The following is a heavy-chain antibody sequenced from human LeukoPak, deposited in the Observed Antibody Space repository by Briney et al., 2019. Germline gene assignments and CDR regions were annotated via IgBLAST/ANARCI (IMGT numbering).Heavy chain of an antibody. J-gene: IGHJ4*02. CDR3: ARVGGYSSGFPFDY. CDR1: GYSISSGYY. CDR2: IYHSGST. V-gene: IGHV4-38-2*02. Sequence: PSETLSLTCTVSGYSISSGYYWGWIRQPPGKGLEWIGSIYHSGSTYYNPSLKSRVTISVDTSKNQFSLKLSSVTAADTAVYYCARVGGYSSGFPFDYWGQGTLVTVSS. D-gene: IGHD6-19*01.